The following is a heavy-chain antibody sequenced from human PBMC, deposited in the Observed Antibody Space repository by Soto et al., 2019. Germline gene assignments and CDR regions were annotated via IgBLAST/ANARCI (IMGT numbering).Heavy chain of an antibody. J-gene: IGHJ4*02. CDR3: AKFTDSYDSGISIQL. V-gene: IGHV3-23*01. CDR1: GFTFSNFA. D-gene: IGHD3-22*01. CDR2: ISGSGGST. Sequence: EVQLLESGGGLVQPGGALRLSCAASGFTFSNFARSWVRQAPGKGLEWVSVISGSGGSTFYADSVKGRFTISRDHSKNSLCLQMSSLRAEDTAVYYCAKFTDSYDSGISIQLWGQGTLGTVSS.